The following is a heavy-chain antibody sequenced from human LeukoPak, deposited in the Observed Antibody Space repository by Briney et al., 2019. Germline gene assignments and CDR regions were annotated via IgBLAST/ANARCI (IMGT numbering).Heavy chain of an antibody. CDR3: ARHLGP. CDR2: ISATGIT. Sequence: SETLSLTCTVSGGSINGYYWSWIRRPAGKGLEWIGRISATGITHYNPSLESRVTMSVDMSRNQFSLKLSSVAAADTAVFYCARHLGPWGPGTLVTVSS. D-gene: IGHD1-26*01. V-gene: IGHV4-4*07. CDR1: GGSINGYY. J-gene: IGHJ4*02.